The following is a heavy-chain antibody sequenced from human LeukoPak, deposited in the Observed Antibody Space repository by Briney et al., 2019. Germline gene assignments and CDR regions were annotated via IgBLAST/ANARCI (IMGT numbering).Heavy chain of an antibody. J-gene: IGHJ5*02. CDR1: GFTFSSYW. Sequence: GGSLRLSCAASGFTFSSYWMSWVRQAPGKGLEWVANIKQDGSEKYYVDSVKGRFTISRDNAKNSLYLQMNSLRAEDTAVYYCARARGSGWVPDWFDPWGQGTLVTVSS. V-gene: IGHV3-7*01. D-gene: IGHD6-19*01. CDR3: ARARGSGWVPDWFDP. CDR2: IKQDGSEK.